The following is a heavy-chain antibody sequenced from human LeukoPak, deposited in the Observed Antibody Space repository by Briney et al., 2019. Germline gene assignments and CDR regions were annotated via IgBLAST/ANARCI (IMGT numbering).Heavy chain of an antibody. CDR1: GCTISSYY. Sequence: SETLSLTCPVSGCTISSYYWSWIRQPPGKGLAWMGFIYYSGSTNYNPSLKRRVTISVDTSKNQFSLKLSSVTAADTAVYFCARRWGGRNHFDYWGRGNLVTVSP. CDR3: ARRWGGRNHFDY. V-gene: IGHV4-59*01. D-gene: IGHD1-14*01. CDR2: IYYSGST. J-gene: IGHJ4*02.